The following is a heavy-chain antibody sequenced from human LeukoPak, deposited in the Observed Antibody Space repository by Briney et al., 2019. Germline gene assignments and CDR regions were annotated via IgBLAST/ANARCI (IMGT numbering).Heavy chain of an antibody. CDR2: INPNSGGT. CDR3: ARVVYRSGSPIKDV. CDR1: GYTFTGYY. J-gene: IGHJ6*02. V-gene: IGHV1-2*02. D-gene: IGHD6-19*01. Sequence: ASVKVSCKASGYTFTGYYMHWVRQAPGQGLEWMGWINPNSGGTNYAQKFQGGVTMTRDTSISTAYMELSRLRSDDTAVYYCARVVYRSGSPIKDVWGQGTTVTVSS.